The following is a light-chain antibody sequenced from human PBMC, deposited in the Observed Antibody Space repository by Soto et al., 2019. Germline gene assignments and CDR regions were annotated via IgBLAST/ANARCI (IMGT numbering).Light chain of an antibody. J-gene: IGKJ1*01. Sequence: DIQMTQSPSTLSASVGDRVTISCRASQSITHWLAWYQQKPGKAPKLLIYDASTLETGVPSRFSGSGSGTEFTPAISSPQPEDFATYYCQQYNSYSPAWTFGQGTKVEIK. V-gene: IGKV1-5*01. CDR3: QQYNSYSPAWT. CDR1: QSITHW. CDR2: DAS.